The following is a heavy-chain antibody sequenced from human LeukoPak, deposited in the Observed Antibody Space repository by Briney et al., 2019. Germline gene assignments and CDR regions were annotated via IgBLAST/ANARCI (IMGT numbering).Heavy chain of an antibody. CDR1: GFTFSSYW. D-gene: IGHD6-25*01. J-gene: IGHJ3*02. CDR3: ARRASGANDAFDI. CDR2: IKQDGSEK. Sequence: GGSLRLSCAASGFTFSSYWMSWVRQAPGKGLEWVANIKQDGSEKYYVDSVKGRFTISRDNAKNSLYLQMNSLRAEDTAVYYCARRASGANDAFDIWGQGTMVTVSS. V-gene: IGHV3-7*01.